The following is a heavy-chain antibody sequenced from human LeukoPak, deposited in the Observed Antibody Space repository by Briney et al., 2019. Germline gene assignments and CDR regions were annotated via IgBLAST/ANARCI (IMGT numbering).Heavy chain of an antibody. CDR1: VGTFSSYA. V-gene: IGHV1-69*04. Sequence: SVKVSCKASVGTFSSYAISWVRQAPGQGLEWMGRIIPILGIANYAQKFQGRVTITADKSTSTAYMELSSLRSEDTAVYYCASGGYCSGGSCYYLLNYYGMDVWGQGTTVTVSS. CDR3: ASGGYCSGGSCYYLLNYYGMDV. J-gene: IGHJ6*02. D-gene: IGHD2-15*01. CDR2: IIPILGIA.